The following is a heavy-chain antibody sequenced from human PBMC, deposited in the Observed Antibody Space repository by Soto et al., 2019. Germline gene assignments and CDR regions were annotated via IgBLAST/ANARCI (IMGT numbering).Heavy chain of an antibody. D-gene: IGHD1-26*01. CDR3: VRDDVGVGIDY. V-gene: IGHV3-74*01. CDR2: IDSDGNHT. J-gene: IGHJ4*02. CDR1: GFTFSNYW. Sequence: EVQLVESGGGLVQPGGSLRLSCAASGFTFSNYWMHWVRQVPGKGLVWVSHIDSDGNHTTYADSVKGRFTISRDNAKNTVYLQMNSLRAKDTAVYYCVRDDVGVGIDYWGLGTLVTVSS.